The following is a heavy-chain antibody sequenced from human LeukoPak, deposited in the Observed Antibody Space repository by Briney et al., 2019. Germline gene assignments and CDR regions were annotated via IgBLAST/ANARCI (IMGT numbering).Heavy chain of an antibody. V-gene: IGHV3-7*03. J-gene: IGHJ5*02. D-gene: IGHD3-10*01. CDR1: GFTFNSYW. CDR3: ARGGSGTYYGGFFDP. Sequence: GGSLRLSCAASGFTFNSYWMSWVRQAPGKGLEWVANINQDGSQKYYVDSVKGRFTISRDNLKNTLYLQMNSLRAEDTAVYYCARGGSGTYYGGFFDPWGQGTLVTVSS. CDR2: INQDGSQK.